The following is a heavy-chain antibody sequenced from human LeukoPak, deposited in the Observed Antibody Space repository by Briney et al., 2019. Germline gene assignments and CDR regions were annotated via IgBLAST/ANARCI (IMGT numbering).Heavy chain of an antibody. CDR2: IKQDGSEK. J-gene: IGHJ4*02. D-gene: IGHD1-7*01. CDR3: ARGGEDLELLR. CDR1: GFTFSSYW. Sequence: GGSLRLFCTASGFTFSSYWMSWVRQAPGKGLEWVANIKQDGSEKYYVDSVKRRFNISRDNAKHSLYLQMNSLGGEARAVYYCARGGEDLELLRWGQGTLVTVSS. V-gene: IGHV3-7*04.